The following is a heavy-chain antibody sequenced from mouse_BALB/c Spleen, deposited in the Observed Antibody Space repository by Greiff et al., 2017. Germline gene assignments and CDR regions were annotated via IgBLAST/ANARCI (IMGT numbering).Heavy chain of an antibody. CDR2: ISNGGGST. D-gene: IGHD1-1*02. CDR3: ARPKGGNHYYYAMDY. CDR1: GFTFSSYG. V-gene: IGHV5-12-2*01. J-gene: IGHJ4*01. Sequence: EVQVVESGGDLVKPGGSLKLSCAASGFTFSSYGMSWVRQTPDKRLEWVAYISNGGGSTYYPDTVKGRFTISRDNAKNTLYLQMSSLKSEDTAMYYCARPKGGNHYYYAMDYWGQGTSVTVSS.